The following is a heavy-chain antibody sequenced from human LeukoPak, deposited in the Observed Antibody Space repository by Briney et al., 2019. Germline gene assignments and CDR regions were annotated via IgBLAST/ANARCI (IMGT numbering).Heavy chain of an antibody. CDR3: ARDGLRYFDWLLPTNWFDP. CDR2: MNPNSGNT. CDR1: GYTFTSYD. V-gene: IGHV1-8*01. D-gene: IGHD3-9*01. Sequence: GASVKVSCKASGYTFTSYDINWVRQATGQGLEWMGWMNPNSGNTGYAQKFQGRVTMTRNTSISTAYMELSSLRSDDTAVYYCARDGLRYFDWLLPTNWFDPWGQGTLVTVSS. J-gene: IGHJ5*02.